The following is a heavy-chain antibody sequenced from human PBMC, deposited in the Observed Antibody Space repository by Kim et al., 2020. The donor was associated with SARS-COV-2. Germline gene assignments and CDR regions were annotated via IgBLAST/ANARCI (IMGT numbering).Heavy chain of an antibody. J-gene: IGHJ4*02. Sequence: DGRHRFYANPVKGRFTVSRDNSKNTLYLQMNSQRPDDSAVYYCAKDPGPNFWGQGTLATVSS. V-gene: IGHV3-30-3*02. D-gene: IGHD3-10*01. CDR2: DGRHR. CDR3: AKDPGPNF.